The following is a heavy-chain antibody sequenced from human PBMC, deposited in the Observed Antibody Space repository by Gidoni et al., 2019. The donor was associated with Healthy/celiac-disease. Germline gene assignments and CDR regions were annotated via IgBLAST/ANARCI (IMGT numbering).Heavy chain of an antibody. CDR3: ARDRVVPAAMGFDY. CDR1: GYPFTSYA. D-gene: IGHD2-2*01. V-gene: IGHV1-3*01. Sequence: QVQLVQSGAEVKKPGASVTVSCKASGYPFTSYAMHWVRQAPGQRLEWMGWINAGNGNTKYSQKFQGRVTITRDTSASTAYMELSSLRSEDTAVYYCARDRVVPAAMGFDYWGQGTLVTVSS. CDR2: INAGNGNT. J-gene: IGHJ4*02.